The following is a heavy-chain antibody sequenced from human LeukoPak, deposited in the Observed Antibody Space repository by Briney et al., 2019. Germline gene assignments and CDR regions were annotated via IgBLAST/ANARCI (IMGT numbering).Heavy chain of an antibody. J-gene: IGHJ5*02. CDR1: GGSFSGYY. V-gene: IGHV4-34*01. D-gene: IGHD6-19*01. Sequence: SETLSLTCAVYGGSFSGYYWSWIRQPPGKGLDWIGEINHSGSTDYNPSLKSRVTISVDTSKNQFSLKLSSVTAADTAVYYCASKMYSSRMQLPRGIWFDPWGQGTLVTVSS. CDR3: ASKMYSSRMQLPRGIWFDP. CDR2: INHSGST.